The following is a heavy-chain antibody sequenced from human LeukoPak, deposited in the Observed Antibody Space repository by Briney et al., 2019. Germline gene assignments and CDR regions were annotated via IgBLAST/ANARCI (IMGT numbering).Heavy chain of an antibody. V-gene: IGHV4-39*07. CDR3: ARVSSSWPHYYFDY. J-gene: IGHJ4*02. CDR1: GGSISSSSYY. Sequence: SETLSLTCTVSGGSISSSSYYWAWLRQPPGKGLEWIGNIYFSGNTYYNPSLQSRVTMSVDTSKNQFSLKLNSVTAADTAVYYCARVSSSWPHYYFDYWGQGTRVTASS. CDR2: IYFSGNT. D-gene: IGHD6-13*01.